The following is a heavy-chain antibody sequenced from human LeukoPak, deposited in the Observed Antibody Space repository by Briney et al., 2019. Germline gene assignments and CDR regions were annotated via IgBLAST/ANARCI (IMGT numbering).Heavy chain of an antibody. CDR3: ARDSRYYDSSGSTDAFDI. J-gene: IGHJ3*02. CDR2: IKQDGSEK. D-gene: IGHD3-22*01. Sequence: PGGSLRLSCAASGFTFSNYWMSWVRQAPGKGLEWVANIKQDGSEKYYVDSVKGRFTISRDNAKNSLYLQMNSLRAEDTAVYYCARDSRYYDSSGSTDAFDIWGQGTMVTVSS. CDR1: GFTFSNYW. V-gene: IGHV3-7*01.